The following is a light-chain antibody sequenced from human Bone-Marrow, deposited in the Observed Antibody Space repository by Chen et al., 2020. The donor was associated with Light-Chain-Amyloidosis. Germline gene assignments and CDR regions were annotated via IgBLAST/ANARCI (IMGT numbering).Light chain of an antibody. CDR3: QSADSSGTYEVI. J-gene: IGLJ2*01. V-gene: IGLV3-25*03. CDR1: DLPTKY. CDR2: RDT. Sequence: SYELTHPPPASVSPGQTARITCSGDDLPTKYGYWYHQKPGQAPVLVIHRDTERPSGVSERFSGSSSGTTATLTISGVQAEDEADYHCQSADSSGTYEVIFGGGTKLTVL.